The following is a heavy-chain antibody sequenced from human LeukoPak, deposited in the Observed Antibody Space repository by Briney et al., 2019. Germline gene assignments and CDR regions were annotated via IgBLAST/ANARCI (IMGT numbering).Heavy chain of an antibody. D-gene: IGHD6-13*01. CDR3: ARDDGGAAGTTAFDI. CDR2: IYYSGST. Sequence: SETLSLTCTVSGGSISSGDYYWSWIRQPPGKGLEWIGYIYYSGSTNYNPSLKSRVTISVDTSKNQFSLKLSSVTAADTAVYYCARDDGGAAGTTAFDIWGQGTMVTVPS. J-gene: IGHJ3*02. V-gene: IGHV4-61*08. CDR1: GGSISSGDYY.